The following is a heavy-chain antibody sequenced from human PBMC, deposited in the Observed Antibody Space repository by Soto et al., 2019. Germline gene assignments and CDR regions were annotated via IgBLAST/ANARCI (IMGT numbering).Heavy chain of an antibody. V-gene: IGHV1-69*13. CDR3: AREAGYCSSTSCYRLYYYYGMDV. D-gene: IGHD2-2*02. CDR1: GGTFSSYA. Sequence: RASVKVSYKASGGTFSSYAISWVRQAPGQGLEWMGGIIPIFGTANYAQKFQGRVTITADESTSTAYMELSSLRSEDTAVYYCAREAGYCSSTSCYRLYYYYGMDVWGQGTTVTVSS. CDR2: IIPIFGTA. J-gene: IGHJ6*02.